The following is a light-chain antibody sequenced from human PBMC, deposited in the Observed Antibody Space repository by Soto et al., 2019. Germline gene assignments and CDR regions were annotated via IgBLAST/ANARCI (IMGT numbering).Light chain of an antibody. CDR3: LQSLTTPWT. V-gene: IGKV1-39*01. CDR2: DAS. Sequence: IQMTQSPSSLSASVGDRVTITCRASQSISTSLSWYQQKPGKAPKFLIYDASSLQSGVPLRFSGSGSGTDFTLTISSLQPEDFATYYCLQSLTTPWTFGQGTRVDIK. CDR1: QSISTS. J-gene: IGKJ1*01.